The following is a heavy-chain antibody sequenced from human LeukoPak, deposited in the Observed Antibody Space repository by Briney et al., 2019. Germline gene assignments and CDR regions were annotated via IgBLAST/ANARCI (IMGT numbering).Heavy chain of an antibody. CDR1: GTIVSTNY. J-gene: IGHJ4*02. CDR3: VREDLGIEY. Sequence: GGSLRLSCVSSGTIVSTNYMHWVRQAPGKGLESVAILYMNDNTYYADSVKGRFTISRDSSKKTLYLHVSSLRAEDTAVYYCVREDLGIEYWGQGTLVTVSP. D-gene: IGHD3/OR15-3a*01. V-gene: IGHV3-53*01. CDR2: LYMNDNT.